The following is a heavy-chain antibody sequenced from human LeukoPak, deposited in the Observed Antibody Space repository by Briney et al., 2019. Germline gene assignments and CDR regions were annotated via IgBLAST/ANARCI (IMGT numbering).Heavy chain of an antibody. J-gene: IGHJ4*02. V-gene: IGHV4-59*08. CDR1: GGSFSGYY. CDR2: IYYSGST. D-gene: IGHD1-26*01. Sequence: SETLSLTCAVYGGSFSGYYWSWIRQPPGKGLEWIGYIYYSGSTSYNPSLRSRVTISVDTSKNQFSLKLSSVTAADTAVYYCARREYTGSQRAFDYWGQGTLVTVSS. CDR3: ARREYTGSQRAFDY.